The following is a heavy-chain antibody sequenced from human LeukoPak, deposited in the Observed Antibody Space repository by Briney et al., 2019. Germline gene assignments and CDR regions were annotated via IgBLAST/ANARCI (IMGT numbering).Heavy chain of an antibody. D-gene: IGHD3-22*01. Sequence: GGSLRLSCAASGFTFSSYGMHWVRQAPGKGLEWVAFIRYDGSNKYYADSVKGRFTISRDNSKNTLYLQMNSLRAEDTAVYYCALVDSSGYPYYYYMDVWGKGTTVTISS. J-gene: IGHJ6*03. CDR3: ALVDSSGYPYYYYMDV. CDR1: GFTFSSYG. V-gene: IGHV3-30*02. CDR2: IRYDGSNK.